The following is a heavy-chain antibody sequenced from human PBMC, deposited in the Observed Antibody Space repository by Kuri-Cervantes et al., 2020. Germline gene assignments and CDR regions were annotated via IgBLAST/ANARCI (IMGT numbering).Heavy chain of an antibody. V-gene: IGHV4-34*01. J-gene: IGHJ6*03. CDR2: INHSGST. CDR1: TGSFSGYY. CDR3: ARGQQLDLYYYYMDV. D-gene: IGHD6-13*01. Sequence: SETLSLTCAVYTGSFSGYYWSWIRQSPGKGLEWIGEINHSGSTNYNPSLKSRVTISVDTSKNQFSLKLSSVTAADTAVYYCARGQQLDLYYYYMDVWGKGTTVTVSS.